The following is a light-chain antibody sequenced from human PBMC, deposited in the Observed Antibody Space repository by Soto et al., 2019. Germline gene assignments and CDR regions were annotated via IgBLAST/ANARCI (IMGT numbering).Light chain of an antibody. CDR3: HQYGHSPYT. Sequence: DIVLTQSPGTLSLSPGDRATLSCRASQGVSTNYVAWYQQKPGQSPRLLIYRASSRAAGIPDRFSGSGSGTDFTLTISRVEPEDFAVFYCHQYGHSPYTFGQGTKLEIK. J-gene: IGKJ2*01. CDR2: RAS. V-gene: IGKV3-20*01. CDR1: QGVSTNY.